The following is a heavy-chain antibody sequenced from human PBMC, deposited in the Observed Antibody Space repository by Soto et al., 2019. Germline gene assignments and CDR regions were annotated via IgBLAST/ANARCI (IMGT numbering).Heavy chain of an antibody. V-gene: IGHV3-30-3*01. Sequence: PGGSLRLSCAASGFTFSSYAMHWVRQAPGKGLEWVAVISYDGSNKYYADSVKGRFTISRDNSKNTLYLQMNSLRAEDTAVYYCARAREKAVPGTYYYGMDVWGQGTTVTVSS. D-gene: IGHD6-19*01. CDR3: ARAREKAVPGTYYYGMDV. J-gene: IGHJ6*02. CDR1: GFTFSSYA. CDR2: ISYDGSNK.